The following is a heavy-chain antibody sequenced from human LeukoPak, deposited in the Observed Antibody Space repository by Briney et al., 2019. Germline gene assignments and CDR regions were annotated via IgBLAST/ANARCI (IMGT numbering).Heavy chain of an antibody. CDR2: IYYSGST. V-gene: IGHV4-39*01. J-gene: IGHJ4*02. CDR1: GGSISSSSYY. D-gene: IGHD3-10*01. CDR3: ARQAITMVRGATPPFDY. Sequence: KASETLSLTCTVSGGSISSSSYYWGWIRQPPGKGLEWIGSIYYSGSTYYNPSLKSRVTISVDTSKNQFSLKLSSVTAADTAVYYCARQAITMVRGATPPFDYWGQGTRVTVSS.